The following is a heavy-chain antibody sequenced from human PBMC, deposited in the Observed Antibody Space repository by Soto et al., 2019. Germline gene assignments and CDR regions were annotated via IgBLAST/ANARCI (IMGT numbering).Heavy chain of an antibody. V-gene: IGHV1-18*01. Sequence: QVQLVQSGAEVKKPGASVKVSCKASGYTFTSYGISWVRQAPGQGLEWMGWMSAYNGNTNYAQKLQGRVTMTTDTSTSTAYMELRSLRSDDTDVYYCARDSRGYCSSTCCYDWFDPWGQGTLVTVSS. J-gene: IGHJ5*02. D-gene: IGHD2-2*01. CDR1: GYTFTSYG. CDR2: MSAYNGNT. CDR3: ARDSRGYCSSTCCYDWFDP.